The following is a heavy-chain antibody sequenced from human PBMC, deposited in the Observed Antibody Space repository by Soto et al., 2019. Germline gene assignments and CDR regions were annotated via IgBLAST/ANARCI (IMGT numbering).Heavy chain of an antibody. CDR3: ARHDCSSTSCYFSSWFDP. V-gene: IGHV4-59*08. Sequence: SETLSLTCTVSGGSISSYYWSWIRQPPGKGLEWIGYIYYSGSTNYNPSLKSRGTISVDTAKNQFSLKLSSVTAADTAVYYRARHDCSSTSCYFSSWFDPWGKGTLVPVSS. CDR2: IYYSGST. CDR1: GGSISSYY. D-gene: IGHD2-2*01. J-gene: IGHJ5*02.